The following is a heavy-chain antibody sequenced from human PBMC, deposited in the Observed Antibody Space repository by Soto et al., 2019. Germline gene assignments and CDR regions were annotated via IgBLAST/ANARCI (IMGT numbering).Heavy chain of an antibody. CDR1: GYAFTSYA. Sequence: GASVNVYCKAAGYAFTSYAMHWVRQAPGQRLEWLGWINAGNGNTKYSQKFQGRVTITRDTSASTAYMELSSLRSEDTAVYYCARDILFDYWGRGTLVTVSS. CDR3: ARDILFDY. D-gene: IGHD2-15*01. CDR2: INAGNGNT. V-gene: IGHV1-3*01. J-gene: IGHJ4*02.